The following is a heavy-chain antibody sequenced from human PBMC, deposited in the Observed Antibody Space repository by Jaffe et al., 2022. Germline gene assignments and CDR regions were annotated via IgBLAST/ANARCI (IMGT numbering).Heavy chain of an antibody. J-gene: IGHJ5*02. CDR2: IYPGDSDT. CDR3: ARLALLGSWYDAPGTGWFDP. Sequence: EVQLVQSGAEVKKPGESLKISCKGSGYSFTSYWIGWVRQMPGKGLEWMGIIYPGDSDTRYSPSFQGQVTISADKSISTAYLQWSSLKASDTAMYYCARLALLGSWYDAPGTGWFDPWGQGTLVTVSS. V-gene: IGHV5-51*03. D-gene: IGHD2-15*01. CDR1: GYSFTSYW.